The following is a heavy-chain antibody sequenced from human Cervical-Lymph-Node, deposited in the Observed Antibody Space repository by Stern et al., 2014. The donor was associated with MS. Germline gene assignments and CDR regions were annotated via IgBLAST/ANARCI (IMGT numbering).Heavy chain of an antibody. J-gene: IGHJ3*02. CDR1: GGSISSSNW. CDR3: AREGYSSSYDAFDI. V-gene: IGHV4-4*02. CDR2: IYHSGST. D-gene: IGHD6-6*01. Sequence: QVQLQESGPGLVKPSGTLSLTCAVSGGSISSSNWWSWVRQPPGQGLEWIGEIYHSGSTNYNPSLQRRVTISADKSKDQFSLKLSSVTAADTALYYCAREGYSSSYDAFDIWGQGTMVTVSS.